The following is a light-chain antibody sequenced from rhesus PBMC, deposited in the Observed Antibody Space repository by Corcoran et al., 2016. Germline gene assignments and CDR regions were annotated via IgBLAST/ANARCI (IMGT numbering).Light chain of an antibody. Sequence: DIQMTQSPSSLSASVGDRVTITCRASQGINNWLAWYQQKPGKAPKLLIYRVSKLEAGVPSRISASGSGTDFTLTSSSLQPEVIARYYCQQHDTSPWTFGQGTKVEIK. J-gene: IGKJ1*01. CDR1: QGINNW. CDR2: RVS. V-gene: IGKV1-69*01. CDR3: QQHDTSPWT.